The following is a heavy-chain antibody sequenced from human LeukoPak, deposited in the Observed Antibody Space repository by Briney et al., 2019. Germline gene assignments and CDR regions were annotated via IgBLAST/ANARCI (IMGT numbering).Heavy chain of an antibody. CDR1: GYTFIGHY. V-gene: IGHV1-2*02. CDR3: ARELRTGGSPYFDS. CDR2: INPNGGGT. J-gene: IGHJ4*02. Sequence: ASVKVSCKASGYTFIGHYIHWVRQAPGLGLEWMGWINPNGGGTTYAQKFQGRVTMTRDTSSSTVYMELRRLRYDDTDVYYRARELRTGGSPYFDSWGQGSLVTVSS. D-gene: IGHD2-15*01.